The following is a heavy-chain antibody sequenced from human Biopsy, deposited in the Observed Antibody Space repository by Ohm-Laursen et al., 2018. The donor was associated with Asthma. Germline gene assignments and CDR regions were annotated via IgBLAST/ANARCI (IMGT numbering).Heavy chain of an antibody. J-gene: IGHJ2*01. Sequence: TLSLTCSVSGDSISSNSWWTWVRQSPGRGLEWIGEIYYSGSTNYHPSLRGRVTISVAKSKNQFSLRLTSVTAADTAVYYCARAIGTGDWYFDVWGRGTLVTVSS. CDR2: IYYSGST. CDR1: GDSISSNSW. D-gene: IGHD1-1*01. CDR3: ARAIGTGDWYFDV. V-gene: IGHV4-4*02.